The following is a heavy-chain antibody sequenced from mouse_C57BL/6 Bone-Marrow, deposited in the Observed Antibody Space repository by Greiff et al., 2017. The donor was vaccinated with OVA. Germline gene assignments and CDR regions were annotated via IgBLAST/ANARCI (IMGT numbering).Heavy chain of an antibody. D-gene: IGHD1-1*01. Sequence: EVQRVESGGDLVKPGGSLKLSCAASGFTFSSYGMSWVRQTPDKRLEWVATISSGGSYTYYPASVKGRFTIARDKAKNTLYLQMSSLKSEDTAMYYCARHYYGSSDYWGQGTTLTGSS. CDR2: ISSGGSYT. CDR1: GFTFSSYG. J-gene: IGHJ2*01. V-gene: IGHV5-6*01. CDR3: ARHYYGSSDY.